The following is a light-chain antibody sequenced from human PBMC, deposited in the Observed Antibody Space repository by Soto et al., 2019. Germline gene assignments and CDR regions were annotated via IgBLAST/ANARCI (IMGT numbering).Light chain of an antibody. CDR1: QSISNW. V-gene: IGKV1-5*03. Sequence: DIQMTQSPSTLSASVGDRVTITCRASQSISNWLAWYQQKPGKAPKLLIYKASSLEGGVPSRFSGSGSGTEFTLTISCLQPDDFATYYCQQYVSYSRMFGQGTKVEIK. J-gene: IGKJ1*01. CDR3: QQYVSYSRM. CDR2: KAS.